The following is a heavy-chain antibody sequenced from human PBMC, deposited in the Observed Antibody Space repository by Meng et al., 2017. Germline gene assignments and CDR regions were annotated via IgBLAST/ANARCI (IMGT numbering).Heavy chain of an antibody. J-gene: IGHJ4*02. V-gene: IGHV1-46*01. CDR1: GYTFIIYY. D-gene: IGHD3-22*01. CDR2: INPSGGST. Sequence: VQPVQYGADVKKAGASAKVSCKASGYTFIIYYMHWVRQALGQGLEWMGRINPSGGSTSYAQKFQGRVTMTRDTSTSTVYMELSSVRSEDTAVYYCAIVHLPYDSSGYSFDYWGQGTLVTVSS. CDR3: AIVHLPYDSSGYSFDY.